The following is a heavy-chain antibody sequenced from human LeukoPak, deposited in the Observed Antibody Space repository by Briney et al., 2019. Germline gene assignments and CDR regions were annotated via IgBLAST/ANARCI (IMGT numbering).Heavy chain of an antibody. V-gene: IGHV4-38-2*02. CDR2: IYHSGHT. J-gene: IGHJ5*02. CDR1: GYSISSGYY. D-gene: IGHD6-13*01. Sequence: SETLSLTCNVSGYSISSGYYWGWIRQPPGKGLEWIGSIYHSGHTFYNPSLKTRVTMSVDTSQNQFSLKLPSVTAADTAVYYCARVGRYSSLYWFDPWGQGTLVTVSS. CDR3: ARVGRYSSLYWFDP.